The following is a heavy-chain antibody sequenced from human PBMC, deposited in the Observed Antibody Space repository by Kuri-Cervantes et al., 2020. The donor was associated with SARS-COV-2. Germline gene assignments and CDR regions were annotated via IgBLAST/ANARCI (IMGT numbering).Heavy chain of an antibody. Sequence: SLKISCVTSGFRFEEYAMHWVRQAPGKGLEWVSGISWNSGNIDQADSVKGRFTISRDNAKNSLYLQMNSLRADDTAVYFCVRGGDHFHFDYWGLGILVTVSS. V-gene: IGHV3-9*01. CDR2: ISWNSGNI. J-gene: IGHJ4*02. CDR3: VRGGDHFHFDY. D-gene: IGHD3-3*02. CDR1: GFRFEEYA.